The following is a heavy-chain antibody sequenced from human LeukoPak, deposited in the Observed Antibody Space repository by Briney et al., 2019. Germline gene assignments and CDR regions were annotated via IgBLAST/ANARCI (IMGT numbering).Heavy chain of an antibody. J-gene: IGHJ4*02. CDR2: IYYSGST. CDR3: ASYSYYYDSSGYFDY. Sequence: SETLSLTCAVYGGSISSYYWSWIRQPPGKGLEWIGYIYYSGSTNYNPSLKSRVTISVDTSKSQFSLKLSSVTAADTAVYYCASYSYYYDSSGYFDYWGQGTLVTVSS. CDR1: GGSISSYY. V-gene: IGHV4-59*01. D-gene: IGHD3-22*01.